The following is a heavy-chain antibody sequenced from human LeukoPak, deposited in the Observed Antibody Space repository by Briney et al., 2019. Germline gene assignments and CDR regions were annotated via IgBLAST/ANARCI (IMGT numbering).Heavy chain of an antibody. CDR3: ARVKLGLAAPADY. V-gene: IGHV1-3*01. D-gene: IGHD6-6*01. Sequence: ASVKDSCKASGYTFTSYAMHWVRQAPGQRLEGMGWINAGNGNTKYSQKFQGRVTMTTDTSTSTAYMELRSLRSDDTAVYYCARVKLGLAAPADYWGQGTLVTVSS. J-gene: IGHJ4*02. CDR2: INAGNGNT. CDR1: GYTFTSYA.